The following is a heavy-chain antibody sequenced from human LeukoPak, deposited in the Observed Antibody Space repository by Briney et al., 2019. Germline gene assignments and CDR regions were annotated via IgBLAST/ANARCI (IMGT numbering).Heavy chain of an antibody. CDR1: GFIFSDYG. V-gene: IGHV3-33*01. CDR2: TRFDGSIK. Sequence: GGSLRLSCAVSGFIFSDYGFHWVRQAPGKGLEWVAVTRFDGSIKQYADSVKGRFTISRDDSKNTLYLQMNSLKSEDTAVYYCARWGATRQYYFDYWGRGTLVTVSS. J-gene: IGHJ4*02. D-gene: IGHD3-16*01. CDR3: ARWGATRQYYFDY.